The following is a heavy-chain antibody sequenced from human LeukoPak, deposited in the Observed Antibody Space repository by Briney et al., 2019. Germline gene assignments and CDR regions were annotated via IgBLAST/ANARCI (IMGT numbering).Heavy chain of an antibody. D-gene: IGHD1-26*01. Sequence: PGGSLRLSCAASGFTVSSKYMSWVRQAPGEGLEWVSVIFSGGSTYYADSVKGRFTISRDNSKNTLYLQMNSLRAEDTAVYYCARGPVVGAPGAYYYYYGMDVWGQGTTVTVSS. CDR2: IFSGGST. V-gene: IGHV3-66*01. CDR1: GFTVSSKY. CDR3: ARGPVVGAPGAYYYYYGMDV. J-gene: IGHJ6*02.